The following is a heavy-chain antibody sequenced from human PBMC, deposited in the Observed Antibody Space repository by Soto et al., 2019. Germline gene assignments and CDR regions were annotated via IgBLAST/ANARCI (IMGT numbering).Heavy chain of an antibody. Sequence: QVQLVQSGAEVKKPGTSVKVSCQTSGYTFTIFDMHWVRQAPGQSLEWTGWIKAANAYAVYSENFTGRVTFTRDTSARTGYMDVSSLRYEDTAVYYCVVSRGWWSFEYWGQGTLVTVSS. CDR3: VVSRGWWSFEY. CDR2: IKAANAYA. V-gene: IGHV1-3*01. D-gene: IGHD6-19*01. CDR1: GYTFTIFD. J-gene: IGHJ4*02.